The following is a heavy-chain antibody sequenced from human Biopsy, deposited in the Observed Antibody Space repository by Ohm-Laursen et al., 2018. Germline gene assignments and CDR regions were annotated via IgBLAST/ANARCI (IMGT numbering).Heavy chain of an antibody. Sequence: GASVKVSCKASGDAFLGYYLHWVRQAPGQGLEWMGSIYPNSGDTDFAQKFQGRVRMTRDTSVSTAYLELSSLRSDDTAIYYCARDLLEWSLPSWGQGTLVTVSS. V-gene: IGHV1-2*02. CDR3: ARDLLEWSLPS. CDR2: IYPNSGDT. CDR1: GDAFLGYY. J-gene: IGHJ4*02. D-gene: IGHD3-3*01.